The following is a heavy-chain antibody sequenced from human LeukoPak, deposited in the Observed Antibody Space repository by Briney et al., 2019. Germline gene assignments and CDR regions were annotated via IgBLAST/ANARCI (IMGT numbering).Heavy chain of an antibody. CDR3: AKTRVVVVNDAFDI. Sequence: GGSLRLSCAASGFTFSTYAMTWVRQPPGKGLEWVSAISGSGGSTYYADSAKGRFTISRDNSKNTLYLQMNSLRAEDTAVYYCAKTRVVVVNDAFDIWGQGTMVTVSS. CDR2: ISGSGGST. CDR1: GFTFSTYA. J-gene: IGHJ3*02. V-gene: IGHV3-23*01. D-gene: IGHD3-22*01.